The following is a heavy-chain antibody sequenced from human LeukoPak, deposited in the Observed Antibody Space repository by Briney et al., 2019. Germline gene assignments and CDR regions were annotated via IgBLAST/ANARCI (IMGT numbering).Heavy chain of an antibody. Sequence: SETLSLTCTVSGVSISTDYWTWVRQSPGKGLEWIGYIHYSGSTSYNPPLKSRVTISVDTSKNQFSLKLTSVTSADTAMYYCARDAGATAYWGQGALVTVSS. V-gene: IGHV4-59*13. CDR2: IHYSGST. J-gene: IGHJ4*02. CDR3: ARDAGATAY. D-gene: IGHD4/OR15-4a*01. CDR1: GVSISTDY.